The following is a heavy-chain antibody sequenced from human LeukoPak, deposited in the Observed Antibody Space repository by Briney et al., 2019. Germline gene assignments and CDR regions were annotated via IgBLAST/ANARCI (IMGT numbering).Heavy chain of an antibody. CDR1: GVSISSYY. Sequence: PSETLSLTCTVSGVSISSYYWSWIRQPPGKGLEWIGYIYYIGFTSYTNYNPSLKSRVTMSVDTSKNQFSLKLSSLTAADTAVYYCARGARSFDYWGQGTLVTVSS. J-gene: IGHJ4*02. V-gene: IGHV4-59*08. CDR2: IYYIGFTSYT. CDR3: ARGARSFDY.